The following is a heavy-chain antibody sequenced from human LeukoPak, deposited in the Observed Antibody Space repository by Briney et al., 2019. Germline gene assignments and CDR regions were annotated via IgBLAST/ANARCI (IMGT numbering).Heavy chain of an antibody. V-gene: IGHV3-7*03. Sequence: PGGSLRLSCAASGFSFSSYWMNWVRRAPGRGLEWLANIKEDGSKQYYVDSVKGRFTISRDNAKNSLYLRVDSLRAEDTAVYYCARDPGRQYSSIADVWGQGTTVTVSS. D-gene: IGHD6-19*01. CDR1: GFSFSSYW. CDR2: IKEDGSKQ. J-gene: IGHJ6*02. CDR3: ARDPGRQYSSIADV.